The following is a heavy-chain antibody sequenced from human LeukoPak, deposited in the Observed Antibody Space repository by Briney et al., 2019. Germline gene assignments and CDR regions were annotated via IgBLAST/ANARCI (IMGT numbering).Heavy chain of an antibody. J-gene: IGHJ5*02. CDR2: IYATGST. Sequence: SSETLSLTCTVSGGSISSYYWSWIRQPPGKGLEWIGYIYATGSTNYNPSLKSRVTTSVDTSKNQFSLNLRSVTGADTAVYYCARHGSVRSPLGPWGQGTLVTVSS. CDR3: ARHGSVRSPLGP. CDR1: GGSISSYY. V-gene: IGHV4-4*09. D-gene: IGHD3-10*01.